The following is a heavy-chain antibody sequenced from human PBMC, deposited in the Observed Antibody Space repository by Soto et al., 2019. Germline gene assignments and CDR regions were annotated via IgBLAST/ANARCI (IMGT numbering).Heavy chain of an antibody. Sequence: QVQLVQSGAEVKKPGSSVKVSCKASGGTFSSYAISWVRQAPGQGVEWMGGIIPIFGTANYAQKFQGRVTITADESTSTAYMELSSLRSEDTAVYYCAREISYYDSSGYHFDYWGQGTLVTVSS. V-gene: IGHV1-69*01. J-gene: IGHJ4*02. CDR1: GGTFSSYA. CDR2: IIPIFGTA. CDR3: AREISYYDSSGYHFDY. D-gene: IGHD3-22*01.